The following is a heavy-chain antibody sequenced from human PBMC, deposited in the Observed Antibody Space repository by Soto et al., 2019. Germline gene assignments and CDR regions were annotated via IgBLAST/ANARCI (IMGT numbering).Heavy chain of an antibody. CDR1: GFTFSTYE. D-gene: IGHD3-10*01. V-gene: IGHV3-48*03. J-gene: IGHJ4*02. Sequence: EVQLVESGGGLVQPGGSLRLSCAVSGFTFSTYEMNWVRQAPGKGLQWVSYISSSGTTTYYADSVKGRFTISRDNAKNSLYLQMNSLRPEDTSVYYCARFDGASRGYWGQGTLVTVSS. CDR2: ISSSGTTT. CDR3: ARFDGASRGY.